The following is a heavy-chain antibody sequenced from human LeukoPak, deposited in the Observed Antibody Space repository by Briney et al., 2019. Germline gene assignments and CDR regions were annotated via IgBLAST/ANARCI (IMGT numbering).Heavy chain of an antibody. V-gene: IGHV4-59*01. D-gene: IGHD1-26*01. J-gene: IGHJ4*02. Sequence: SETLSLTCTVSGFPITTYYWSWIRQSPGNGLEWIGLIHSSGSTTYNPSLKSRVTISVDTSKNQFSLHLSSVAAADTGVYYCARDIREVGESHYFDYWGQGTLVTVTS. CDR2: IHSSGST. CDR3: ARDIREVGESHYFDY. CDR1: GFPITTYY.